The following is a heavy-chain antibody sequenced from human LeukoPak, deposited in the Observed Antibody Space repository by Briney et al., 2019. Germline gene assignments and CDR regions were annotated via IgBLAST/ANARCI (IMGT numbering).Heavy chain of an antibody. J-gene: IGHJ2*01. V-gene: IGHV4-59*01. CDR2: IYYSGST. Sequence: KPSETLSLTCTVSGGSISSYYWSWIRQPPGKGLEWIGYIYYSGSTNYNPSLKSRVTISVDTSKNQFSLKLTSVTAADTAVYFCARSKNRYFDLWGRGTLVTVSS. CDR1: GGSISSYY. CDR3: ARSKNRYFDL.